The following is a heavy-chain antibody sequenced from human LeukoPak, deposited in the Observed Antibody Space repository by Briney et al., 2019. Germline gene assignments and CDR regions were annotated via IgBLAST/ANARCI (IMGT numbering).Heavy chain of an antibody. CDR2: ITSSSSYK. D-gene: IGHD1-1*01. CDR3: ARDGKRGRYYYYYMDV. Sequence: GGSLRLSCAASGFTFSSYWMNWVRQAPGKGLEWISSITSSSSYKFYADSVKGRFTISRDNAKNSLYLQMNSLRAEDTAVYYCARDGKRGRYYYYYMDVWGKGTTVTVSS. V-gene: IGHV3-21*01. CDR1: GFTFSSYW. J-gene: IGHJ6*03.